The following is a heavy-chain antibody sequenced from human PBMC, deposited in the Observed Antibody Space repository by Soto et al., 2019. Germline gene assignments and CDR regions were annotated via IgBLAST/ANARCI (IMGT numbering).Heavy chain of an antibody. CDR3: AADTYYYGSGSYYKGPGYYYYGMDV. CDR1: GFTFTSSA. CDR2: IVVGSGNT. V-gene: IGHV1-58*02. J-gene: IGHJ6*02. D-gene: IGHD3-10*01. Sequence: SVKVSCKASGFTFTSSAMQWVRQARGQRLEWIGWIVVGSGNTNYAQKFQERVTITRDMSTSTAYMELSSLRSEDTAVYYCAADTYYYGSGSYYKGPGYYYYGMDVWG.